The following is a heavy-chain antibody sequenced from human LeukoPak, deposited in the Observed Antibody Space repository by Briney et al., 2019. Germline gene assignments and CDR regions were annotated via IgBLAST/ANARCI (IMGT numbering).Heavy chain of an antibody. CDR1: GFTFSSNS. CDR2: IDSSGRDT. V-gene: IGHV3-21*01. CDR3: ARELAARQDLDY. J-gene: IGHJ4*02. Sequence: GGSLRLPCAASGFTFSSNSMNWVRQPPGKGLEWLSSIDSSGRDTYYAGSVKGRFTISRDNAKNSLYLQMNSLRAEDTAVYYCARELAARQDLDYWGQGTLVTVSS. D-gene: IGHD6-6*01.